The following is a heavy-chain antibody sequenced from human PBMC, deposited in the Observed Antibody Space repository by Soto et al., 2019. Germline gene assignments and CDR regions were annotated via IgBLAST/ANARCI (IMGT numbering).Heavy chain of an antibody. J-gene: IGHJ4*02. CDR2: IVPIYRTA. CDR3: ARDSGAKLSSS. Sequence: SVKVSCKASGGTFSSYRFNWVRQARGQGLAWLGGIVPIYRTADYAQKFQGRVTITADESTRTVYMELSSLKSQDTALYYCARDSGAKLSSSWGKGTLVTVSS. V-gene: IGHV1-69*13. CDR1: GGTFSSYR. D-gene: IGHD6-13*01.